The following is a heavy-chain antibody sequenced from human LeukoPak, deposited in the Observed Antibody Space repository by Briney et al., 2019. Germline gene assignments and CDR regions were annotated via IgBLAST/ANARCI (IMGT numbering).Heavy chain of an antibody. Sequence: GGSLRLSCAASGFTFSSYAMSWVRQAPGKGLECVSAISGSGGSTYYADSVKGRFTISRDNSKNTLYLQMNSLRAEDTAVCYCAKEEDIVVVVAATPGDWGQGTLVTVSS. D-gene: IGHD2-15*01. V-gene: IGHV3-23*01. CDR3: AKEEDIVVVVAATPGD. CDR2: ISGSGGST. J-gene: IGHJ4*02. CDR1: GFTFSSYA.